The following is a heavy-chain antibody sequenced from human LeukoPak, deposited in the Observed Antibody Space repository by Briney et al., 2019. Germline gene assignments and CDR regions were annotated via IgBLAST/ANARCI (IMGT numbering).Heavy chain of an antibody. CDR2: INHSGST. J-gene: IGHJ2*01. CDR3: ARSGGNRPYWYFDL. Sequence: SSETLSLTCAVYGGSFSGYYWSWIRQPPGKGLEWIEEINHSGSTNYNPSLKSRVTISVDTSKNQFSLKLSSVTAADTAVYYCARSGGNRPYWYFDLWGRGTLVTVSS. V-gene: IGHV4-34*01. CDR1: GGSFSGYY. D-gene: IGHD4-23*01.